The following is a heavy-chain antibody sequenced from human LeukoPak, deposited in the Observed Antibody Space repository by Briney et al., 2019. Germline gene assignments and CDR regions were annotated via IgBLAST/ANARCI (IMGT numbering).Heavy chain of an antibody. CDR1: GYTFTSYA. CDR3: ARPYDYVWGSYRYTLDY. CDR2: INAGNGNT. Sequence: ASVKVSRKASGYTFTSYAMHWVRQAPGQRLEWMGWINAGNGNTKYSQKFQGRVTITRDTSASTAYMELSSLRSEDTAVYYCARPYDYVWGSYRYTLDYWGQGTLVTVSS. V-gene: IGHV1-3*01. D-gene: IGHD3-16*02. J-gene: IGHJ4*02.